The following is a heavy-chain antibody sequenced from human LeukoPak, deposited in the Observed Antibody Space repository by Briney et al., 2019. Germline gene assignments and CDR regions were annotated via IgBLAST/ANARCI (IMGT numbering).Heavy chain of an antibody. CDR2: IHYSEGT. CDR3: ARGRYCSSTSCSRVDY. Sequence: SETLSLTCTVSGGSIRSYYWNWIRQPPGKGLEWIGYIHYSEGTNYNPSLRSRVRISVDTSKNQFSLNLSSVTAADTAVYYCARGRYCSSTSCSRVDYWGQGTLVTVSS. V-gene: IGHV4-59*08. CDR1: GGSIRSYY. D-gene: IGHD2-2*01. J-gene: IGHJ4*02.